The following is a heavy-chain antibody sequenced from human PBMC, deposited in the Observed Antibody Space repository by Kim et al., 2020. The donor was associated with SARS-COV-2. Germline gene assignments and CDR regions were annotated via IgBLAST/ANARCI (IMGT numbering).Heavy chain of an antibody. Sequence: SETLSLTCTVSGGSISSYYWSWIRQPPGNGLEWIGYIYYSGSTNYNPSLKSRVTISVDTSKNQFSLKLSSVTAADTAVYYCARYGSGKDPSNWFDPWGQGTLVTVSS. J-gene: IGHJ5*02. CDR2: IYYSGST. CDR3: ARYGSGKDPSNWFDP. CDR1: GGSISSYY. D-gene: IGHD3-10*01. V-gene: IGHV4-59*08.